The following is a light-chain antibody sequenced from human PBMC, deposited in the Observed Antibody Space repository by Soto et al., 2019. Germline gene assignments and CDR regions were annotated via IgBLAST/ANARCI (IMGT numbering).Light chain of an antibody. Sequence: EIVLTQSPGTLSLSPGERATLSCRASQSVSSSYLAWHQQKPGQAPRLLIYGASSRATGIPDRFSGSGSGTDFTLTISRLEPEDFAVYYCQQYGSSPRTFGQGTKVEIQ. CDR1: QSVSSSY. CDR2: GAS. CDR3: QQYGSSPRT. V-gene: IGKV3-20*01. J-gene: IGKJ1*01.